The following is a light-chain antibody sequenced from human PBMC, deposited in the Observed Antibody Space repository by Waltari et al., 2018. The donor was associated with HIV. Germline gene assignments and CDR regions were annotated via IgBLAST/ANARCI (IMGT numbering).Light chain of an antibody. CDR1: SSDVGSYNV. CDR3: CSYAGSSTHV. CDR2: EIS. Sequence: QSALTQPASVSGSPGQSITISCAGTSSDVGSYNVVSWYQQHPGNAPKLMIYEISKRPSGVSNRFSGSKSGNTASLTISGLQAEDEADYYCCSYAGSSTHVFGTGTKVTVL. V-gene: IGLV2-23*02. J-gene: IGLJ1*01.